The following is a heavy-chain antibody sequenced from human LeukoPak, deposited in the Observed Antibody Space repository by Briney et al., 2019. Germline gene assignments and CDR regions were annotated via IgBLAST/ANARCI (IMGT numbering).Heavy chain of an antibody. Sequence: QPGGSLRLSCASSGFTFSSYGMYWVRQAPDKGLEWVAFIRNDGSDKYYTGSVKGRFTISRGNSKNTLYLQMNSLRAEDTAVYYCARDSTGWYYHYWGQGTLVTVSS. CDR2: IRNDGSDK. CDR1: GFTFSSYG. D-gene: IGHD6-19*01. J-gene: IGHJ4*02. CDR3: ARDSTGWYYHY. V-gene: IGHV3-30*02.